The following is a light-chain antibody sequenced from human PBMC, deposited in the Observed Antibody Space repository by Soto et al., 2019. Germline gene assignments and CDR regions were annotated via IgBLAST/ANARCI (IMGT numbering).Light chain of an antibody. J-gene: IGKJ3*01. CDR2: DAS. CDR3: QQYNSYSGVFT. CDR1: QSISSW. Sequence: DIQMTQSPSTLSASVGDRVTITCRASQSISSWLAWYQQKPGKAPKLLIYDASSLESGVPSRFSGSGSGTEFPLTISSLQPDDFATYYCQQYNSYSGVFTFGPGTKVDIK. V-gene: IGKV1-5*01.